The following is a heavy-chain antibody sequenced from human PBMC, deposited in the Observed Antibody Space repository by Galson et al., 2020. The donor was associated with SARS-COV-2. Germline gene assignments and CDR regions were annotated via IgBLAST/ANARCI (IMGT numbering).Heavy chain of an antibody. CDR2: ISYDGSDK. CDR3: AKAPYDWNFDY. Sequence: TGGSLRLSCAASGFTFSTYGMNWVRQAPGKGLEWVALISYDGSDKYYTDSVKGRFTISRDNSKNTLYLQMNSLSTEDTAMYYCAKAPYDWNFDYWGQGTLVTVSS. V-gene: IGHV3-30*18. D-gene: IGHD1-20*01. CDR1: GFTFSTYG. J-gene: IGHJ4*02.